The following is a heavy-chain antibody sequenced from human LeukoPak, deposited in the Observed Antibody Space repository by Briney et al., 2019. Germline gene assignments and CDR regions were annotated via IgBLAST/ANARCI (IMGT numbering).Heavy chain of an antibody. CDR3: ARATRY. V-gene: IGHV3-74*01. J-gene: IGHJ4*02. CDR1: GFIFSNYA. Sequence: GGSLRLSCATSGFIFSNYAVNWVRQAPGKGLVWVSHIKTVGSSTNYAESVKGRFTISRDNAKNSLYLQMNSLRAEDTAVYYCARATRYWGQGTLVTVSS. CDR2: IKTVGSST.